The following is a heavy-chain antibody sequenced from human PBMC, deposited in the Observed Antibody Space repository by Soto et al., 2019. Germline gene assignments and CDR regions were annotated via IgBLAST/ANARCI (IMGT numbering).Heavy chain of an antibody. CDR1: GGSISSSNW. Sequence: PSETLSLTCAVSGGSISSSNWWSWVRQPPGKGLEWIGEIYHSGNTNYNPSLKSRVIISIDKSKNQFSLKLNSLTAADTAVYYCAGEGPVLRFFDWSHTYSYYGMDVWGQGTTVTVSS. CDR2: IYHSGNT. J-gene: IGHJ6*02. D-gene: IGHD3-9*01. CDR3: AGEGPVLRFFDWSHTYSYYGMDV. V-gene: IGHV4-4*02.